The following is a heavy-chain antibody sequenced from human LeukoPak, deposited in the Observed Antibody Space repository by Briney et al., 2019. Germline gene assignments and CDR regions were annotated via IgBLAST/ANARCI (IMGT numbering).Heavy chain of an antibody. CDR2: IYYSGST. V-gene: IGHV4-31*03. CDR1: GGSISSGGYY. D-gene: IGHD5-18*01. J-gene: IGHJ6*02. Sequence: PSETLSLTCTVSGGSISSGGYYWSWIRQHPGKGLEWIGYIYYSGSTYYNPSLKSRVTISVDTSKNQFSLKLSSVTAADTAVYYCARDNGVDTAMTGEYYYYYGMDVWGQGTTVTVSS. CDR3: ARDNGVDTAMTGEYYYYYGMDV.